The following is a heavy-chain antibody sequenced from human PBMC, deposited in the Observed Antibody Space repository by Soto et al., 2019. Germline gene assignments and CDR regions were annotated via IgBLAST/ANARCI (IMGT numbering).Heavy chain of an antibody. V-gene: IGHV3-21*01. D-gene: IGHD6-13*01. CDR2: ISSSSSYI. CDR3: AAQQLVPDYYYYYGMDV. CDR1: GFTFSSYS. J-gene: IGHJ6*02. Sequence: PGGAVRLSCAASGFTFSSYSMNWVRQAPGKGLEWVSSISSSSSYIYYADSVKGRFTISRDNAKNSLYLQMNSLRAEDTAVYYCAAQQLVPDYYYYYGMDVWGQGTTVTAP.